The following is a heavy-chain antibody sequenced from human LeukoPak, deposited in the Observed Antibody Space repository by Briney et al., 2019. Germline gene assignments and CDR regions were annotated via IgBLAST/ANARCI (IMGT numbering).Heavy chain of an antibody. CDR1: GFTFSSYA. J-gene: IGHJ4*02. CDR2: ISYDGSNK. Sequence: PGGSLRLSCAASGFTFSSYAMHWVRQAPGKGLEWVAVISYDGSNKYCADSVKGRFTTSRDNSKNTLYLQMNSLRAEDTAVYYCARDPGYSSSCLDYWGQGTLVTVSS. CDR3: ARDPGYSSSCLDY. D-gene: IGHD6-13*01. V-gene: IGHV3-30-3*01.